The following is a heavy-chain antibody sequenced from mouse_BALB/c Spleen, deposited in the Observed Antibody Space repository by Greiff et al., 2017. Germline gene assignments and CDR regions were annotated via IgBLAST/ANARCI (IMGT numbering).Heavy chain of an antibody. J-gene: IGHJ2*01. CDR2: IWAGGST. CDR3: ARDGDRYDYDRGLFDY. V-gene: IGHV2-9*02. D-gene: IGHD2-4*01. Sequence: VQLQQSGPGLVAPSQSLSITCTVSGFSLTSYGVHWVRQPPGKGLEWLGVIWAGGSTNYNSALMSRLSISKDNSKSQVFLKMNSLQTDDTAMYYCARDGDRYDYDRGLFDYWGQGTTLTVSS. CDR1: GFSLTSYG.